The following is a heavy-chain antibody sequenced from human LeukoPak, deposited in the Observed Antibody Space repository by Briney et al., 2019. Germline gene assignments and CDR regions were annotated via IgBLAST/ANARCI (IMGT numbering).Heavy chain of an antibody. CDR3: AKERSGCPFD. CDR2: ISWNSGSI. J-gene: IGHJ4*02. V-gene: IGHV3-9*01. D-gene: IGHD6-19*01. CDR1: GFTFDDYA. Sequence: PGRSLRLSCAASGFTFDDYAMHWVRQAPGKGLEWVSGISWNSGSIGYADSVKGRFTISRDNAKNSLYLQMNSLGAEDTALYYCAKERSGCPFDWGQGTLVTVSS.